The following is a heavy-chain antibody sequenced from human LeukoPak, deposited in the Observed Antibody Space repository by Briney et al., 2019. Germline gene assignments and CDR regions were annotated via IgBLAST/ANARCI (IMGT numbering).Heavy chain of an antibody. J-gene: IGHJ5*02. CDR1: GFTFSSYS. CDR2: ISSSSSYI. D-gene: IGHD3-10*01. Sequence: GGSLRLSCAASGFTFSSYSMNWVRQAPGKGLEWVSSISSSSSYIYYADSVKGRFTISRDNAKNSLYLQMNSLRAEDTAVYYCAKDYSKTSYYGSGTYYRPNWFDPWGQGTLVTVSS. CDR3: AKDYSKTSYYGSGTYYRPNWFDP. V-gene: IGHV3-21*01.